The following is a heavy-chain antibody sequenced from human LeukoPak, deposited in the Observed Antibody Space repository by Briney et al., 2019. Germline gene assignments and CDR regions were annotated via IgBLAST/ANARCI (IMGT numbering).Heavy chain of an antibody. J-gene: IGHJ4*02. Sequence: AGGSLRLSCAASGFTFSSYSMNWVRQAPGKGLEWVSSISSSSSYIYYADSVKGRLTISRDNAKNSLYLQMNSLRAEDTAVYYCARDVSSSRYWGQGTLVTVSS. CDR1: GFTFSSYS. CDR2: ISSSSSYI. D-gene: IGHD6-13*01. CDR3: ARDVSSSRY. V-gene: IGHV3-21*01.